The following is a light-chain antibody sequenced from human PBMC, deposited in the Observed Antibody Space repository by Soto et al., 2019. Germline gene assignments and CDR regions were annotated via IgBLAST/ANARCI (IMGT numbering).Light chain of an antibody. Sequence: DIPMTQSPSSLSASVGDRVTITCRASQSIDSHLNWYQQRPGKAPKLLISGASSLHSWAPSRFSGSGSGTDFVLTINSLQPEDFATYYCQQTYTNPVFGQGTRLEI. CDR2: GAS. CDR1: QSIDSH. J-gene: IGKJ2*01. CDR3: QQTYTNPV. V-gene: IGKV1-39*01.